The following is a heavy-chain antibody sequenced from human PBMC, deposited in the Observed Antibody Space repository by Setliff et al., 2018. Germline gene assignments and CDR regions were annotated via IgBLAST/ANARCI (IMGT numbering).Heavy chain of an antibody. CDR3: ARVSGDLDTFDM. D-gene: IGHD2-21*02. CDR1: GGSISGYY. V-gene: IGHV4-59*12. CDR2: IYYNGDT. J-gene: IGHJ3*02. Sequence: SETLSLTCSVSGGSISGYYWNWLRQTPGKGLEWVGHIYYNGDTKYNPSLQSRVTMSVDTSKNQFSLRLSSVTAADTALYHCARVSGDLDTFDMWGQGTMVTVSS.